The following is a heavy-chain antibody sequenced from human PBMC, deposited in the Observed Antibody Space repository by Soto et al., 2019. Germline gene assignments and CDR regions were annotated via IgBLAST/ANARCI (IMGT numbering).Heavy chain of an antibody. J-gene: IGHJ6*02. V-gene: IGHV3-9*01. CDR1: GFTFDDYA. CDR2: ISWNSGSI. D-gene: IGHD3-3*01. CDR3: AKETYYDYYLYYGMDV. Sequence: EMQLVESGGGLVQPGRSLRLSCAASGFTFDDYAMHWVRQAPGKGLEWVSGISWNSGSIGYADSVKGRFTSSRDNAKNSLYLQMNSLRAEDTALYYCAKETYYDYYLYYGMDVWGQGTTVTVSS.